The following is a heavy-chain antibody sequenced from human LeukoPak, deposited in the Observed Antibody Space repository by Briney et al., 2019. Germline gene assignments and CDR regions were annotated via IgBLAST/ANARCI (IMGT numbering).Heavy chain of an antibody. V-gene: IGHV3-15*01. J-gene: IGHJ4*02. D-gene: IGHD1-26*01. CDR3: TTPWELIRPIDY. Sequence: GGSLRLSCAASGFTFSNAWMSWVRQAPGKGLEWVGRIKSKTDGGTTDYAAPVKGRFTISRDDSKNTLYLQMNSLKTEDTAVYYCTTPWELIRPIDYWGQGTLVTVSS. CDR2: IKSKTDGGTT. CDR1: GFTFSNAW.